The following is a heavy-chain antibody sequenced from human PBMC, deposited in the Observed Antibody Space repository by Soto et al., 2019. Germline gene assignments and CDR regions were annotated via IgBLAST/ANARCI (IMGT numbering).Heavy chain of an antibody. D-gene: IGHD6-6*01. J-gene: IGHJ5*02. CDR3: ARRCSSSRDVANWFDP. V-gene: IGHV5-51*01. CDR1: GYSFTSYW. CDR2: IYPGDSDT. Sequence: GESLKISCKGSGYSFTSYWIGWVRQMPGKGLEWMGIIYPGDSDTRYSPSFQGQVTISADKSISTAYLQWSSLKASDTAMHYCARRCSSSRDVANWFDPWGQGTLVTVSS.